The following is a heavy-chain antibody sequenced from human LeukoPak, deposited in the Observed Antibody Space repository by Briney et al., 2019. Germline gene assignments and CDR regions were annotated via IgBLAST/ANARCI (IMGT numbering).Heavy chain of an antibody. Sequence: GGSLRLSCAASGFTFSSYSMNWVRQAPGKGLEWVSSISSSSSYIYYADSVKGRFTISRDNAKNSLYLQMNSLRAEDTAVYYCARGGTAMVILDYWGQGTLVTVSS. CDR1: GFTFSSYS. J-gene: IGHJ4*02. D-gene: IGHD5-18*01. CDR2: ISSSSSYI. CDR3: ARGGTAMVILDY. V-gene: IGHV3-21*01.